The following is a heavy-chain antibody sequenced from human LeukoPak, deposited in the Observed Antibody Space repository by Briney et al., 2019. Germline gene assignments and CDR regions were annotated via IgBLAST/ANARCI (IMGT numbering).Heavy chain of an antibody. Sequence: ASVKVSCKVSGYTLTELSMHWVRQAPGKGLGWLGGFDPEDGETIYAQKFQGRVTMTEDTSTDTAYMELSSLRSEDTAVYYCAGRGRDYYYGMDVWGKGTTVTVSS. J-gene: IGHJ6*04. CDR2: FDPEDGET. CDR1: GYTLTELS. V-gene: IGHV1-24*01. CDR3: AGRGRDYYYGMDV.